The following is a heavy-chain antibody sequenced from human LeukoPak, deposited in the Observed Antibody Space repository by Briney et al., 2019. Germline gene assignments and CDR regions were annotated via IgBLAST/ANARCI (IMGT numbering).Heavy chain of an antibody. CDR1: GGTFSSYA. Sequence: ASVKVSCKASGGTFSSYAISWVRQAPGQGLEWMGGIIPIFGTANYAQKFQGRVTITADESTSTAYMELGSLRSEDTAVYYCARDYPFTAVVLGIVAYYGMDVWGQGTTVTVSS. J-gene: IGHJ6*02. CDR2: IIPIFGTA. D-gene: IGHD2-8*02. CDR3: ARDYPFTAVVLGIVAYYGMDV. V-gene: IGHV1-69*13.